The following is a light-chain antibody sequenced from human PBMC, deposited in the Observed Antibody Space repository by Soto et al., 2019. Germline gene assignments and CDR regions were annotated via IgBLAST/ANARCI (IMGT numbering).Light chain of an antibody. CDR1: QSVSSK. J-gene: IGKJ5*01. Sequence: EIVMTQSPGTLSLSPGERATPSCRASQSVSSKLPWYQQKPGQAPRLLIYGASTRAAGIPDRVSGSGSGTDVTLTITRLEPEDSAVYFCQQYTGPPTTFGQGTRLEIK. V-gene: IGKV3-20*01. CDR2: GAS. CDR3: QQYTGPPTT.